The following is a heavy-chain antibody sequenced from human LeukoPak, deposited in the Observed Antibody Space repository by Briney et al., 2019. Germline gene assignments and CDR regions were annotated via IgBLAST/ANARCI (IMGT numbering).Heavy chain of an antibody. CDR1: GFTFSSYS. Sequence: PGGSLRLSCAASGFTFSSYSMTWVRQAPGKGLEWVSSISSSSSYIYYADSVKGRFTISRDNAKNSLYLQMNSLRAEDTAVYYCARLEYYYDSSGYPPYYWGQGTLVTVSS. D-gene: IGHD3-22*01. CDR3: ARLEYYYDSSGYPPYY. V-gene: IGHV3-21*01. CDR2: ISSSSSYI. J-gene: IGHJ4*02.